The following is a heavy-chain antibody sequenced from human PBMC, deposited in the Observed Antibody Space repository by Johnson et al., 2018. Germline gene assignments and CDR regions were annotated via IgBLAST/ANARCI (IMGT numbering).Heavy chain of an antibody. CDR3: ARATFYHDSSGLLYYYYYYMDV. CDR1: GFTFSSYG. D-gene: IGHD3-22*01. Sequence: QVQLGESGGGVVQPGRSLRLSCAASGFTFSSYGMHWVRQAPGKGLEWVAVISYDGSNKYYADSVKGRFTISRDNAKNSLYVQMNSLRAEDTAVYYCARATFYHDSSGLLYYYYYYMDVWGKGTTVTVYS. CDR2: ISYDGSNK. V-gene: IGHV3-30*03. J-gene: IGHJ6*03.